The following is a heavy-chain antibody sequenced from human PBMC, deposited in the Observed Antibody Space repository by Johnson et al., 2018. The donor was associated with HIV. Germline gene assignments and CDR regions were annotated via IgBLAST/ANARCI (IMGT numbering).Heavy chain of an antibody. V-gene: IGHV3-30*02. J-gene: IGHJ3*02. CDR3: AKDLLTLDAFDI. CDR2: IRYDGSHK. CDR1: GFIFSSYG. Sequence: VQLVESGGGVVQPGGSLRLSCAASGFIFSSYGMHWVRQAPGKGLEWVAFIRYDGSHKYYADSVKGRFTISRDNSKNTLYLQMNSLRAEDTAVYYCAKDLLTLDAFDIWGQGTMVTVSS.